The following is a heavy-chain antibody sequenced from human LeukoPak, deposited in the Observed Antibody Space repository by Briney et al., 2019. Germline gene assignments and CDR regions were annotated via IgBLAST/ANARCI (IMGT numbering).Heavy chain of an antibody. Sequence: SETLSLTCTVSGYSISSGYYWGWIRQPPGKGLEWIGSIYHSGSTYYNPSLKSRVTISVDTSKNQFSLKLSSVTAADTAVYYCARVDSSSFGDFDYWGQGTLVTVSS. CDR2: IYHSGST. CDR1: GYSISSGYY. CDR3: ARVDSSSFGDFDY. J-gene: IGHJ4*02. D-gene: IGHD6-13*01. V-gene: IGHV4-38-2*02.